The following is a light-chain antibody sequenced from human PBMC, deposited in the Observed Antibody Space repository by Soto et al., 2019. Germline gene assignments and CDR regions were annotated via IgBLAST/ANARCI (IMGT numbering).Light chain of an antibody. CDR1: SSDVGSYNL. V-gene: IGLV2-23*02. J-gene: IGLJ1*01. CDR3: CSYAGSSTRYV. Sequence: QSALTQPASVSGSPGQSITIYCTGTSSDVGSYNLVSWYQQHPGKAPKLMLYEVSKRPSGVYNRFSGSKSGNTASLTISGLQAEDEADYYCCSYAGSSTRYVFGTGTKLTVL. CDR2: EVS.